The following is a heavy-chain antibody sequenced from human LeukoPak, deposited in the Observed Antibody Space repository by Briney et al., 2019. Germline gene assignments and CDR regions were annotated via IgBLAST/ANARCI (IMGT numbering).Heavy chain of an antibody. D-gene: IGHD1-26*01. V-gene: IGHV1-2*06. Sequence: GASVKVSCKASGYTFTSYYMHWVRQAPGQGLERMGRINPNSGGTNYAQKFQGRVTMTRDTSISTAYMELSRLRSDDTAVYYCARDDWEDYWGQGSLVTVSS. CDR2: INPNSGGT. CDR3: ARDDWEDY. J-gene: IGHJ4*02. CDR1: GYTFTSYY.